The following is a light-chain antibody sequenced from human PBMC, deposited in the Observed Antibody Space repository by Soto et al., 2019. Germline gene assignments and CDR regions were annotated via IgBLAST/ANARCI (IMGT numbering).Light chain of an antibody. CDR1: SSDVGGYTY. V-gene: IGLV2-14*03. Sequence: QSALTQPASVSGSPGQSITISCTGTSSDVGGYTYVSWYQQHPGKAPELMIYDVSNRPSGVSNRFSGSKSGNTASLTISGLQAEDEADYYCSSYTSSTTRVFGTGTKLTVL. CDR3: SSYTSSTTRV. CDR2: DVS. J-gene: IGLJ1*01.